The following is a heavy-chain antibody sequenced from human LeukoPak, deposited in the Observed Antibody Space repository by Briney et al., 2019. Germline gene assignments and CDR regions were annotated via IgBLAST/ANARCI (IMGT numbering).Heavy chain of an antibody. CDR2: IKSKTDGGTT. Sequence: SWIRQAPGKGLEWVGRIKSKTDGGTTDYVTPVKGRFTISRDDSKNTLYLQMNSLKTEDTAVYYCTTAYYPHDYWGQGTPVTVSS. V-gene: IGHV3-15*01. J-gene: IGHJ4*02. CDR3: TTAYYPHDY. D-gene: IGHD3-10*01.